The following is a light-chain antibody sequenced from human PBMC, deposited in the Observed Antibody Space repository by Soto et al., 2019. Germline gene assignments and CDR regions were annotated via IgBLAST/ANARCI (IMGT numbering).Light chain of an antibody. CDR2: QVT. CDR1: RSDVGDYDL. CDR3: CSYAGTYIPL. J-gene: IGLJ2*01. Sequence: QSALTQPPSVSGSPGQSVTISCTGARSDVGDYDLVSWYQQPPGTAPQLLIYQVTNRPAGVPDRFSGSKSGNTASLTISGLQAEDEADYYCCSYAGTYIPLFGGGTKLTVL. V-gene: IGLV2-18*02.